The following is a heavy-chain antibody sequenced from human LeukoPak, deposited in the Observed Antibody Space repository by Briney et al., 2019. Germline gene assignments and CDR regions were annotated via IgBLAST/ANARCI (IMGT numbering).Heavy chain of an antibody. CDR1: GYTFTSYD. Sequence: ASVKVSCKASGYTFTSYDINWVRQPSGQGLEWMGWMNPNSGNTGYAQKFQGRVTITRNTSISTAYMELSSLRSEDTAVYYCARGPGYCSSTSWPAAPFDPWGQGTLVTVSS. CDR3: ARGPGYCSSTSWPAAPFDP. J-gene: IGHJ5*02. D-gene: IGHD2-2*01. V-gene: IGHV1-8*03. CDR2: MNPNSGNT.